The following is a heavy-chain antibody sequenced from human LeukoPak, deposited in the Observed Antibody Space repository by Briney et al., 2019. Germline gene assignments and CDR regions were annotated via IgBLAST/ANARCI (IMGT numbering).Heavy chain of an antibody. V-gene: IGHV3-23*01. Sequence: GGSLRLSCAASGFTFSTYAMNWVRQAPGKGLEWVSGICGSGVSTYYADSVKGRFTISRDNSNNTLYLQMSSLGAEDTAVYYCAKDWGMGDQLLRIDYWGQGTLVTVPS. CDR2: ICGSGVST. CDR3: AKDWGMGDQLLRIDY. J-gene: IGHJ4*02. D-gene: IGHD2-2*01. CDR1: GFTFSTYA.